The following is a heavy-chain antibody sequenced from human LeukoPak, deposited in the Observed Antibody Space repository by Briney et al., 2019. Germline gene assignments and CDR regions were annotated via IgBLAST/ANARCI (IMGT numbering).Heavy chain of an antibody. V-gene: IGHV3-30*03. Sequence: QAGGSLRLSCAASGFTFSSYGMHWVRQAPGKGLEWVAVISYDGSNKYYADSVKGRFTISRDNSKNTLYLQMNGLRADDTAVYYCARTQLNGSRAPWGQGTLVTVSS. J-gene: IGHJ5*02. CDR3: ARTQLNGSRAP. CDR1: GFTFSSYG. CDR2: ISYDGSNK. D-gene: IGHD3-10*01.